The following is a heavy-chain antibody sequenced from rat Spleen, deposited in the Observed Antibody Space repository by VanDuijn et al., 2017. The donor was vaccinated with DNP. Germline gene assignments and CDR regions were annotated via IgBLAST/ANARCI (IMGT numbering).Heavy chain of an antibody. Sequence: EVQLVETGGGLVQPGRSLKLSCAASGFTFSDYNMAWVRQAPTKGLEWVATISTSGGSTYYRDSVKGRFTISRDKAKNTLYRQMNSLRSEDTASYYCATRYVYYGLDFDYWGQGVMVTVSS. V-gene: IGHV5-25*01. CDR3: ATRYVYYGLDFDY. J-gene: IGHJ2*01. D-gene: IGHD1-6*01. CDR1: GFTFSDYN. CDR2: ISTSGGST.